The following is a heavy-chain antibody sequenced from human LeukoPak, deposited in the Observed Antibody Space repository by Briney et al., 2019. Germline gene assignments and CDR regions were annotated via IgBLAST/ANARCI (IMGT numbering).Heavy chain of an antibody. CDR1: GGSISGYY. Sequence: SETLSLTCTVSGGSISGYYWSWIRQPPGKGLEWIGYVYNSGNSDYNPSLKSRVSISVDTSKNQFSLKLSSVTAADTAVYYCARAHSNNWRFDYWGQGTLVAVSS. D-gene: IGHD6-13*01. J-gene: IGHJ4*02. CDR3: ARAHSNNWRFDY. V-gene: IGHV4-59*01. CDR2: VYNSGNS.